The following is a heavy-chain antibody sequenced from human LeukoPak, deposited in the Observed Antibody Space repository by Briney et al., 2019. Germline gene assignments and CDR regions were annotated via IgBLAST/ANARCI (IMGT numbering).Heavy chain of an antibody. Sequence: SETLSLTCTVSGYSISSNYYWGWIRQPPGKGLEWIGNIYHSGSTYYNPSLKSRVTISGDTSKNQFSLRLSSVTAADTAVYYCARASYSYDISGWVPFDYWGQGTLVTVSS. V-gene: IGHV4-38-2*02. J-gene: IGHJ4*02. CDR1: GYSISSNYY. CDR2: IYHSGST. CDR3: ARASYSYDISGWVPFDY. D-gene: IGHD3-22*01.